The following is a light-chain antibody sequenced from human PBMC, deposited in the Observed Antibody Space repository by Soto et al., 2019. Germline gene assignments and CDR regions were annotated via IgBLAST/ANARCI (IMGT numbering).Light chain of an antibody. V-gene: IGKV4-1*01. CDR1: QSVLYSSNNKNY. Sequence: DIVMTQPPDSLAVSLGERATINCKSSQSVLYSSNNKNYLAWYQQKPGQPPKLLIYWASTRESGVPDRFSGSGSGTDFTLTISSLQAEDVAVYSCQQYYSAPLTFGGGTKVEIK. CDR2: WAS. CDR3: QQYYSAPLT. J-gene: IGKJ4*01.